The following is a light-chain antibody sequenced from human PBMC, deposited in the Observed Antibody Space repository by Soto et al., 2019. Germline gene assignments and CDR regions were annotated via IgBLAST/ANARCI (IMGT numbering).Light chain of an antibody. CDR3: HSYDSSLSGVV. CDR1: SSNIGAGYD. CDR2: GNS. V-gene: IGLV1-40*01. J-gene: IGLJ2*01. Sequence: QSVLTQPPSVSGAPVQRVTISCTGSSSNIGAGYDVHWYQQLPGIAPKLLIYGNSNRPSGVPDRFSGSKSATSASLAITGVQAEDEADYYCHSYDSSLSGVVVGGGTTLTVL.